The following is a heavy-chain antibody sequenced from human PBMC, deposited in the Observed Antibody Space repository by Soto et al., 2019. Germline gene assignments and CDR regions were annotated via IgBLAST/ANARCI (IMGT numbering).Heavy chain of an antibody. Sequence: EVQLVASGGGLVQPGGSLRLSCAASGFTFSSYWMSWVRQAPGKGLEWVANIKQDGSEKYYVDSVKGRFTISRDNAKNSLYLQMNSLRAEDTAVYYCARIRAYSSGWYDYWGQGTLVTVSS. CDR2: IKQDGSEK. D-gene: IGHD6-19*01. CDR3: ARIRAYSSGWYDY. J-gene: IGHJ4*02. CDR1: GFTFSSYW. V-gene: IGHV3-7*01.